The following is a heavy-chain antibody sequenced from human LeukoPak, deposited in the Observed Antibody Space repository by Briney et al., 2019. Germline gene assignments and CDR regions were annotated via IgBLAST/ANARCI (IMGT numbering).Heavy chain of an antibody. D-gene: IGHD2-2*01. CDR2: IYYSRST. Sequence: SETLTLTCTVSGGSISSSSYYWGWIRQPPGKGLEWIGSIYYSRSTYYNPSLKSRVTISVDPSKNQFSLKLSSVTAADTAVYYCAAIVVPDAPYWYFDLWGRGTLVTVSS. CDR3: AAIVVPDAPYWYFDL. CDR1: GGSISSSSYY. V-gene: IGHV4-39*01. J-gene: IGHJ2*01.